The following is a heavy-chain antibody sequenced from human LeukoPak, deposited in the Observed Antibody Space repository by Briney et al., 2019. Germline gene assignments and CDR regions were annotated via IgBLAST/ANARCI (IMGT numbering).Heavy chain of an antibody. CDR1: GYSFTSYW. J-gene: IGHJ5*02. CDR3: ARQYGVAAAGISLDP. V-gene: IGHV5-51*01. D-gene: IGHD6-13*01. CDR2: IYPGDSDT. Sequence: GESLKISCKGSGYSFTSYWIGWVRQMPGKGLEWMGIIYPGDSDTRYSPSFQGQVTISADKSISTAYLQWSSLKASDTAMYYRARQYGVAAAGISLDPWGQGTLVTVSS.